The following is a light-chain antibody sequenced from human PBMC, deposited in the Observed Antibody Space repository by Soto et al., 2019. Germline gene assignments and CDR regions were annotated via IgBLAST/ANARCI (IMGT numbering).Light chain of an antibody. Sequence: QSVLTQPPSASGTPGQRVTISGSGGSANIGSNTVNWYQQLPGTAPKLLIYSNNQRPSGVPDRFSGSKSGTSASLATSGLQPEDEADYYCRAWDDSVNCLSVFGTGSKVTVL. V-gene: IGLV1-44*01. CDR2: SNN. J-gene: IGLJ1*01. CDR1: SANIGSNT. CDR3: RAWDDSVNCLSV.